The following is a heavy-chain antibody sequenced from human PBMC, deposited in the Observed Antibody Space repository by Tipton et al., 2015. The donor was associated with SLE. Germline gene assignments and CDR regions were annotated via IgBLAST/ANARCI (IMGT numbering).Heavy chain of an antibody. Sequence: TLSLTCTVSGHSINTGYYWGWIRQPPGKGLEWIGSISHTGRNYYSPSLKSRLTISVATSKNQFSLKLISVTAADTAVYYCARGGSGFLFDYWGQGTLVTVSS. D-gene: IGHD6-19*01. CDR3: ARGGSGFLFDY. J-gene: IGHJ4*02. V-gene: IGHV4-38-2*02. CDR1: GHSINTGYY. CDR2: ISHTGRN.